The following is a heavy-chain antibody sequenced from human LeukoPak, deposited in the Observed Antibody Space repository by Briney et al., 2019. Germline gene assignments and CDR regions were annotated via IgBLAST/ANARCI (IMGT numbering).Heavy chain of an antibody. J-gene: IGHJ4*02. CDR1: GFTFSSYW. CDR3: ARDSGNYAFDY. CDR2: INSDGSST. D-gene: IGHD1-7*01. Sequence: GGSLRLSCAASGFTFSSYWMHGVRPAPGKGLVWVSRINSDGSSTSYADSVKGRFTISRDNAKNTLYLQMNSLRAEDTAVYYCARDSGNYAFDYWGQGTLVTVSS. V-gene: IGHV3-74*01.